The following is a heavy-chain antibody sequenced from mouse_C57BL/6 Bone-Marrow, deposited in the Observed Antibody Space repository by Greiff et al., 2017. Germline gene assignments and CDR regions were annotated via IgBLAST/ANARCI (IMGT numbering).Heavy chain of an antibody. J-gene: IGHJ2*01. Sequence: EVNLVESGGDLVKPGGSLKLSCAASGFTFSSYGMSWVRQTPDKRLEWVATISSGGSYTYYPHSVKGRFTIARDKAKNTLYLQRSGLKSEDTAMYYCARHATVVRFDCWNQGTTLTVSS. D-gene: IGHD1-1*01. CDR1: GFTFSSYG. CDR2: ISSGGSYT. V-gene: IGHV5-6*01. CDR3: ARHATVVRFDC.